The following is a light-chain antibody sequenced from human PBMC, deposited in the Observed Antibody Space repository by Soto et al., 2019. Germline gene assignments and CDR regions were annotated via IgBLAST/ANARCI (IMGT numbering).Light chain of an antibody. CDR1: SSDIGGYNY. V-gene: IGLV2-11*01. CDR2: DVI. CDR3: CSYAGSYTHV. Sequence: QSVLTQPRSVSGSPGQSVTISCTGTSSDIGGYNYFSWYQQHPGKAPKLMIYDVIKRPSGVPDRFSASKSGNTASLTIYGLQAEDEADYYCCSYAGSYTHVFGTGTKLTVL. J-gene: IGLJ1*01.